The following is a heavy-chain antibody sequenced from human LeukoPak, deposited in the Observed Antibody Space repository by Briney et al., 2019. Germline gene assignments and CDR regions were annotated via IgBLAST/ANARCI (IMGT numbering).Heavy chain of an antibody. D-gene: IGHD3-9*01. Sequence: SVKVSCKASGGTFSSYAISWVRQAPGQGLEWMGGIIPIFGTANYAQKFQGRVTITADKSTSTAYMELSSLRSEDTAVYYCARDRTIDDILPLDYWGQGTLVTVSS. CDR1: GGTFSSYA. J-gene: IGHJ4*02. CDR3: ARDRTIDDILPLDY. V-gene: IGHV1-69*06. CDR2: IIPIFGTA.